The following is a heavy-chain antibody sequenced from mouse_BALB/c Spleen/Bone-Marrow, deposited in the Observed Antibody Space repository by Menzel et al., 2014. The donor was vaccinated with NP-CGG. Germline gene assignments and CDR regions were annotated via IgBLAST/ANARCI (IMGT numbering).Heavy chain of an antibody. CDR3: ARWEYYAMGY. J-gene: IGHJ4*01. CDR2: IDPANGNT. CDR1: GFNIKDTY. V-gene: IGHV14-3*02. Sequence: EVQLQQSGAELVKPGASVKLSCTASGFNIKDTYMYWVKQRPEQGLEWIGRIDPANGNTKYDPKFQGKAAITADTSSNTAYLQLRSLTSEDTAVYYCARWEYYAMGYWGQGTSVTVSS. D-gene: IGHD4-1*01.